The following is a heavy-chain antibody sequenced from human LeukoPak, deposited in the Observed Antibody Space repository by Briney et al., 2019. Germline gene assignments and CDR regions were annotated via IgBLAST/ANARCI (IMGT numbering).Heavy chain of an antibody. CDR1: GYTFTGYY. CDR2: INPSGGST. D-gene: IGHD3-22*01. Sequence: GASVKVSCKASGYTFTGYYMHWVRQAPGQGLEWMGIINPSGGSTSYAQKFQGRVTMTRDTSTSTVYMELSSLRSEDTAVYYCATLGQYYDSSGYSTYWGQGTLVTVSS. V-gene: IGHV1-46*01. J-gene: IGHJ4*02. CDR3: ATLGQYYDSSGYSTY.